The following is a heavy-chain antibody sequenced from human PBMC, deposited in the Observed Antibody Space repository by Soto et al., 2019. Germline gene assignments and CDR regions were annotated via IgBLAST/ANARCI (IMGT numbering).Heavy chain of an antibody. CDR1: GFTFSSYS. Sequence: EVQLVESGGGLVKPGGSLRLSCAASGFTFSSYSMNWVRQAPGKGLEWVSSISSSSSYIYYADSVKGRFTISRDNAKNSLYLQMNSLRAEDTAVYYCARDRTATTYYYGMDVWGQGTTFTVSS. V-gene: IGHV3-21*01. CDR2: ISSSSSYI. D-gene: IGHD2-21*02. J-gene: IGHJ6*02. CDR3: ARDRTATTYYYGMDV.